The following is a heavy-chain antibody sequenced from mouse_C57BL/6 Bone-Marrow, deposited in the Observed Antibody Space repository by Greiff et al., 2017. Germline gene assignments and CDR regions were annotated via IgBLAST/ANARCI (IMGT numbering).Heavy chain of an antibody. J-gene: IGHJ3*01. CDR1: GFNIKDDY. V-gene: IGHV14-4*01. CDR2: IDPENGDT. Sequence: VQLKQSGAELVRPGASVKLSCTASGFNIKDDYMHWVKQRPEQGLEWIGWIDPENGDTEYASKFQGKATITADTSSNTAYLQLSSLTSEDTAVXYCTTYYSNFFVFAYWGQGTLVTVSA. CDR3: TTYYSNFFVFAY. D-gene: IGHD2-5*01.